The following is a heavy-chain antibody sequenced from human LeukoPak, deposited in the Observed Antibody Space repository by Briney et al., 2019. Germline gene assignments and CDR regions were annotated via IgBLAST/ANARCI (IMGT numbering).Heavy chain of an antibody. CDR1: GFSVSSNY. J-gene: IGHJ4*02. D-gene: IGHD2/OR15-2a*01. V-gene: IGHV3-53*01. Sequence: GGSLRLSCAASGFSVSSNYMSWVRQAPGRGLEWVSVIYSGDTTYYADSVKGRFTISRDTSKNTLYLQMSSLRPEDTAVYYCARDLYLSRWGQGTLVTVSS. CDR3: ARDLYLSR. CDR2: IYSGDTT.